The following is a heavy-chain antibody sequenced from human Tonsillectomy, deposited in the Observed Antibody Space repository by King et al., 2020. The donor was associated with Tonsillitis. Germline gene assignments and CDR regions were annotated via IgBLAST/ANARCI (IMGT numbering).Heavy chain of an antibody. V-gene: IGHV3-30*04. J-gene: IGHJ4*02. CDR1: GFTFSDYN. D-gene: IGHD2-21*02. Sequence: VQLVESGGGVVQPGGSLRLSCAVSGFTFSDYNMHWVRQAPGKGLELVAVISNDGRYKDYADSGKGRFTLSRDNSKSTVYLQMNSLRVEDTAVYYCTGEIPKGDCRVDYWGQGTLVTVSS. CDR2: ISNDGRYK. CDR3: TGEIPKGDCRVDY.